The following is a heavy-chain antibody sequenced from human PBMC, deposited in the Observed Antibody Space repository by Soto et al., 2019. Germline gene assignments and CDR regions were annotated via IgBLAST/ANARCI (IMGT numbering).Heavy chain of an antibody. Sequence: QVQLQESGPGLVKPSGTLSLTCDVSGGSISSSKWWSWVRQPPGKGLEWIGQIYHSGSTNYNPSLKSRVTISVDKSKNQFSLKLSSVTAADTAVYYCARGVITGQGGWFDPWGQGTLVTVSS. V-gene: IGHV4-4*02. J-gene: IGHJ5*02. D-gene: IGHD1-20*01. CDR3: ARGVITGQGGWFDP. CDR2: IYHSGST. CDR1: GGSISSSKW.